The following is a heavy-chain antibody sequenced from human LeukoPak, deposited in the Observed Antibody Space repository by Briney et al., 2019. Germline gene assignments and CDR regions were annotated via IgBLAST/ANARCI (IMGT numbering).Heavy chain of an antibody. V-gene: IGHV4-34*01. Sequence: SETLSLTCAVYGGSFSGYYWSWIRQPPGKGLEWIGEINHSGSTNYNPSLKSRVTISVDTSKNQFSLKLSSVTAADTAVYYCARGRSSSEYDSSGYYFDCWGQGTLVTVSS. J-gene: IGHJ4*02. CDR1: GGSFSGYY. CDR2: INHSGST. D-gene: IGHD3-22*01. CDR3: ARGRSSSEYDSSGYYFDC.